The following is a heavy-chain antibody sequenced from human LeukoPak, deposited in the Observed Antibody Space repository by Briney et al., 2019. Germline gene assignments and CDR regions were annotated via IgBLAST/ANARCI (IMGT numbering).Heavy chain of an antibody. V-gene: IGHV1-69*13. J-gene: IGHJ6*02. CDR2: IIPIFGTA. D-gene: IGHD3-3*01. Sequence: SVKVSCKASGGTFSSYAISWVRQAPGQGLEWMGGIIPIFGTANYAQKFQGRVTITADESTSTAYMELSSLRSEDTAVYYCARAPYYDFWSGYLYMDVWGQGTTVTVSS. CDR3: ARAPYYDFWSGYLYMDV. CDR1: GGTFSSYA.